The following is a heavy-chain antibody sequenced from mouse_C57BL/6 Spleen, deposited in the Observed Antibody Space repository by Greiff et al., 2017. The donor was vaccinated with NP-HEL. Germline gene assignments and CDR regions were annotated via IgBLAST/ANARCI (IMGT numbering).Heavy chain of an antibody. V-gene: IGHV1-82*01. CDR3: AKGWLLRYFDV. Sequence: LQQSGPELVKPGASVKISCKASGYAFSSSWMNWVKQRPGKGLEWIGRIYPGDGDTNYNGKFKGKATLTADKSSSTAYMQLSSLTSEDSAVYFCAKGWLLRYFDVWGTGTTVTVSS. D-gene: IGHD2-3*01. CDR1: GYAFSSSW. J-gene: IGHJ1*03. CDR2: IYPGDGDT.